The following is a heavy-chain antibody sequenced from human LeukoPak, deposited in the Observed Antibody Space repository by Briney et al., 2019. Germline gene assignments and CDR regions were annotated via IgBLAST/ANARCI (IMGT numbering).Heavy chain of an antibody. CDR3: ARDALLWFGDPPAAI. Sequence: SETLSLTCTVSGGSISSSSYYWGWIRQPPGKGLEWIGSIYYSGSTYYNPSLKSRVTISVDTSKNQFSLKLSSVTAADTAVYYCARDALLWFGDPPAAIWGQGTMVTVSS. V-gene: IGHV4-39*07. CDR2: IYYSGST. D-gene: IGHD3-10*01. CDR1: GGSISSSSYY. J-gene: IGHJ3*02.